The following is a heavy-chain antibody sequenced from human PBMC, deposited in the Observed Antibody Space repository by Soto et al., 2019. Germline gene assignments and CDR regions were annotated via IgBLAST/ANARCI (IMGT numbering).Heavy chain of an antibody. CDR3: ARGDDNSGYYYAFDY. CDR2: ISGSGRTI. V-gene: IGHV3-48*03. Sequence: PGGSLRLSCEASGFTFSSYDMNWVRQAPGKGLEWVSYISGSGRTIYYADSVKGRFTISRGSAKKSLFLQMNSLRAEDTALYYCARGDDNSGYYYAFDYWGQGTPVTVSS. CDR1: GFTFSSYD. J-gene: IGHJ4*02. D-gene: IGHD3-22*01.